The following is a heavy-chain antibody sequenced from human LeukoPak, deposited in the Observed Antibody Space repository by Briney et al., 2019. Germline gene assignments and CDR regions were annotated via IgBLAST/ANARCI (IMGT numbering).Heavy chain of an antibody. CDR2: INPSGGST. CDR1: GYTFTSYY. V-gene: IGHV1-46*01. D-gene: IGHD5-24*01. Sequence: ASVKVSCKASGYTFTSYYMHWVRQAPGQGLEWMGIINPSGGSTSYAQKFQGRVTMTRDTSTSTVYMELASLRSDDTAVYYCASTSHRDGYNEPYYFDYWGQGTLVTVSS. J-gene: IGHJ4*02. CDR3: ASTSHRDGYNEPYYFDY.